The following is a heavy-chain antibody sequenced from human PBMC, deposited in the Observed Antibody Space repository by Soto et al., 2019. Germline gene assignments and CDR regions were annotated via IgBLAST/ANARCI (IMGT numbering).Heavy chain of an antibody. J-gene: IGHJ5*02. CDR1: CYTFTNYG. V-gene: IGHV1-18*04. Sequence: QLQLVQSGTELKKPGASLKVSCKPSCYTFTNYGITGVRQAPGQGLEWMGWINEDYGNTNYEQKFQGRVTLTTDASTNPAYMERRSLRSDDTAVYYCAINSLSHFHWVDPWGQGTLVTVSS. CDR2: INEDYGNT. CDR3: AINSLSHFHWVDP.